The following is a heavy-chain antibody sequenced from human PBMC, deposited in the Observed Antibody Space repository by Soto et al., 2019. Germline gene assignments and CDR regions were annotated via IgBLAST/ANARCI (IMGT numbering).Heavy chain of an antibody. V-gene: IGHV3-21*01. CDR3: VRARSTDSSPDY. J-gene: IGHJ4*02. Sequence: SXGSLKLSCTASGFTFSLYSMIWVRQAPGKGLEWVASITSSSSYIYYEDSLKGRFTISRDNAKNSLFLQLDSLRAEDTAVYFCVRARSTDSSPDYWGKGTLVTV. CDR1: GFTFSLYS. CDR2: ITSSSSYI. D-gene: IGHD6-19*01.